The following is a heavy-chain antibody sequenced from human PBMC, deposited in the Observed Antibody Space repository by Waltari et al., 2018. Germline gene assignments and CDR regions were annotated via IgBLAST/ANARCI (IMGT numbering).Heavy chain of an antibody. D-gene: IGHD1-7*01. Sequence: EVQLVESGGGLVQPGGSLRLSCAASGFTFSSYWMHWVRQAPGRGLEWVLPIKSEGSSTSYAESVMGRFTISRDNAKNTLYLQMNSLSVDDTAVYYCAELSSSAFHIWGQGTMVTVSS. CDR3: AELSSSAFHI. CDR1: GFTFSSYW. V-gene: IGHV3-74*01. J-gene: IGHJ3*02. CDR2: IKSEGSST.